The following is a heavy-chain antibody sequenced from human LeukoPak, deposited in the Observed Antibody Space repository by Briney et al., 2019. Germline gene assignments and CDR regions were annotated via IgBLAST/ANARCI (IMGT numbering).Heavy chain of an antibody. D-gene: IGHD1-26*01. V-gene: IGHV3-33*01. CDR3: ATDRNSGKYYDY. CDR1: GLMFRNYG. CDR2: IYYDGSNQ. Sequence: AGGSLRLSCVVSGLMFRNYGMHWVRQAPGKGLEWVAVIYYDGSNQYYADSVKGRFTVSRDNAKNTLYLQMDSLRAEDTAVYYCATDRNSGKYYDYWGQGTLVTVSS. J-gene: IGHJ4*02.